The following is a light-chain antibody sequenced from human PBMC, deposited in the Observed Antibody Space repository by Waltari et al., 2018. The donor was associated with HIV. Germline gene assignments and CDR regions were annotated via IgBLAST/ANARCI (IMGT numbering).Light chain of an antibody. CDR2: RDN. CDR3: AAWDDSLSGPVV. J-gene: IGLJ2*01. V-gene: IGLV1-47*01. Sequence: QSVLTQPPSASGTPGQRVTISCSGSGSNIGSHNVYWYQKFPGTAPTLLILRDNQRPSWVSDRFSGSNSGTSASLAISGLRSEDEADYYCAAWDDSLSGPVVFGGGTKLTVL. CDR1: GSNIGSHN.